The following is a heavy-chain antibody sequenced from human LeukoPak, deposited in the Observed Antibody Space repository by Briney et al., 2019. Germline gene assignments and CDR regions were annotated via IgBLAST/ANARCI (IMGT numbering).Heavy chain of an antibody. Sequence: PGGPLRLSCEASEFIFSNYAMTWVRQAPGKGLEWVSSISGSGATTYYADSVKGRFTISRDNSKNTLFLQFNSLRAEDTAVYYCAKDKATVAAKGPFDYWGQGTLVTVSS. CDR1: EFIFSNYA. V-gene: IGHV3-23*01. D-gene: IGHD2-15*01. CDR3: AKDKATVAAKGPFDY. J-gene: IGHJ4*02. CDR2: ISGSGATT.